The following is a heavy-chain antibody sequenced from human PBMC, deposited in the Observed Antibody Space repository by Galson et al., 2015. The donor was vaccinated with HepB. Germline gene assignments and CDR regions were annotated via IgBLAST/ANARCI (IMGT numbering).Heavy chain of an antibody. CDR3: ARDWGIAVAATWWFDP. V-gene: IGHV3-48*04. J-gene: IGHJ5*02. D-gene: IGHD6-19*01. CDR2: ISSSSTTV. Sequence: SLRLSCAASTFIFSTYSMNWVRQAPGKGLEWVSYISSSSTTVYYADSVKGRFTISRDNAKNSLYLQMNSLRAEDTAVYYCARDWGIAVAATWWFDPWGQGTLVTVSS. CDR1: TFIFSTYS.